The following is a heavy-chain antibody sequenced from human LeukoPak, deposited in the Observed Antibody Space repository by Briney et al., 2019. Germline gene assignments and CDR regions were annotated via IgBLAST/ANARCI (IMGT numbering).Heavy chain of an antibody. CDR2: IYYSRNT. Sequence: PSETLSLTCTVSGVSISSTLYYWGWIRQPPGKGLEWIGSIYYSRNTYYNPSLKSRVTISVDTSKNQFSLKLSSVTAADTAVYYCVRSSGWYGNWFDPWGQGTLVTVSS. D-gene: IGHD6-19*01. V-gene: IGHV4-39*07. CDR1: GVSISSTLYY. J-gene: IGHJ5*02. CDR3: VRSSGWYGNWFDP.